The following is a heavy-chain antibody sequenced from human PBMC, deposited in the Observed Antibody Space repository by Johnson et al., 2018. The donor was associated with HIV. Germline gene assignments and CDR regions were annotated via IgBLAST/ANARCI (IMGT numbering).Heavy chain of an antibody. CDR1: GFTFSDHQ. D-gene: IGHD6-13*01. J-gene: IGHJ3*02. CDR3: TTDDSSSWYDDAFDI. V-gene: IGHV3-72*01. Sequence: VQLVESGGGVVQPGGSLRLSCAASGFTFSDHQMDWVRQAPGKGLEWVGRIRNRVRSYSTDYAASVKGRFTISRDDSKNSVYLQMNSLKTEDTAMYYCTTDDSSSWYDDAFDIWGQGTMVTVSS. CDR2: IRNRVRSYST.